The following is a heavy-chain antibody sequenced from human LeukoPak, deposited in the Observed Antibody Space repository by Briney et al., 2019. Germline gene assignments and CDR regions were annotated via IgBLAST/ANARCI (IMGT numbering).Heavy chain of an antibody. CDR1: GFTFSSYD. Sequence: GGSLRLSCAASGFTFSSYDMHWVRQATGKGLEWVSAISGSGGSTYYADSVKGRFTISRDNSKNTLYLQMNSLRAEDTAVYYCAKDPSRSGASDYWGQGTLVTVSS. CDR3: AKDPSRSGASDY. J-gene: IGHJ4*02. V-gene: IGHV3-23*01. CDR2: ISGSGGST. D-gene: IGHD1-26*01.